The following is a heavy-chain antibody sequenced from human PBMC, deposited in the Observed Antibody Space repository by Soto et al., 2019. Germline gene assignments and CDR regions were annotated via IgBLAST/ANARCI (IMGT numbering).Heavy chain of an antibody. V-gene: IGHV1-69*04. J-gene: IGHJ5*02. CDR1: GGTFSSYT. Sequence: ASVKVSCTASGGTFSSYTISWVRQAPGQGLEWMGRIIPILGIANYAQKFQGRVTITADKSTSTAYMELSSLRSEDRAVFYFAGDVVVREKTNGLAPWGKGPLVPVS. D-gene: IGHD3-10*01. CDR3: AGDVVVREKTNGLAP. CDR2: IIPILGIA.